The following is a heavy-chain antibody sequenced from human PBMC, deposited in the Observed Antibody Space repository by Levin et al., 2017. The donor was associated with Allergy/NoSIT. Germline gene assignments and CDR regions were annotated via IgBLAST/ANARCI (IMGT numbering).Heavy chain of an antibody. CDR1: GGSISSGGYY. J-gene: IGHJ4*02. D-gene: IGHD2/OR15-2a*01. V-gene: IGHV4-31*03. CDR2: IYYSGST. CDR3: ARVNRGEDYFDY. Sequence: SETLSLTCTVSGGSISSGGYYWSWIRQHPGTGLEWIGYIYYSGSTYYNASLKSRVTISIDTSKNQFSLKLSSVTAADTAVYYCARVNRGEDYFDYWGQGTLVTVSS.